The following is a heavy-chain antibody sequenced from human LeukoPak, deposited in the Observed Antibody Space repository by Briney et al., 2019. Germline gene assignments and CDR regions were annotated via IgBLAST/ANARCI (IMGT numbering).Heavy chain of an antibody. CDR2: LNHSGNT. D-gene: IGHD2-2*01. CDR1: GGSISGDY. Sequence: SETLSLICAVYGGSISGDYWSWIRQPPGKGLEWIGELNHSGNTDYNPSLKSRVTISVDTSKNQLSLKLTFVTAADTAVYYCARELGYCSGSNCYGGVFDYWGQGSLVTVSS. CDR3: ARELGYCSGSNCYGGVFDY. J-gene: IGHJ4*02. V-gene: IGHV4-34*01.